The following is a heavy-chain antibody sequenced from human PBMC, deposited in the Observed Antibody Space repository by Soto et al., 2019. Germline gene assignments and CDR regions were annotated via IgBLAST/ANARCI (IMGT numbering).Heavy chain of an antibody. D-gene: IGHD2-21*02. V-gene: IGHV3-30*04. J-gene: IGHJ4*02. CDR1: GFTFNSLS. CDR2: ISHDGRVT. Sequence: QVQLVESGGGMVQPGTSLRLSCAASGFTFNSLSLHWVRQRPDKGLEWVAVISHDGRVTFYADFAKGRFTVSRDNSNNTIYLQVNSLRAEDTAVYYCAREPYGDSQYFDYWGQGTLVTVSS. CDR3: AREPYGDSQYFDY.